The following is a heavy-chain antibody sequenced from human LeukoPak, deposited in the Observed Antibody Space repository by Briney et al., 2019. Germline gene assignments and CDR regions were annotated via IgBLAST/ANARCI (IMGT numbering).Heavy chain of an antibody. D-gene: IGHD2-2*01. J-gene: IGHJ4*02. CDR1: GFTFSSYA. Sequence: PGGSLRLPCAASGFTFSSYAVHWVRQAPDKGLEWVAVISYDGSIKFYADSVKGRFTISRDNSKNTLYLQMNSLRAEDTAVYYCARGYCSTISCHLDYWGQGTLVTVSS. CDR3: ARGYCSTISCHLDY. CDR2: ISYDGSIK. V-gene: IGHV3-30*04.